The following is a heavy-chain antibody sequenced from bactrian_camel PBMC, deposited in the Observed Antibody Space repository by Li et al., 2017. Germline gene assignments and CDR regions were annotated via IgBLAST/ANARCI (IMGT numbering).Heavy chain of an antibody. V-gene: IGHV3-2*01. J-gene: IGHJ4*01. Sequence: HVQLVESGGGLVHPGGPLRVSCAASGSTSSSYYFAWVRQAPGKGLEWVSSIYIDGRITYYADVVKGRFTMSSDNAKNTVYLQMNSLKSEDTAHYYCATAGGWFGGGQGTQVTVS. CDR2: IYIDGRIT. D-gene: IGHD5*01. CDR1: GSTSSSYY.